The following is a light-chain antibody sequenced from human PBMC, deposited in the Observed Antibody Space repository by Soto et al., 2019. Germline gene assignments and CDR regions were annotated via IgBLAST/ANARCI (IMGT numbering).Light chain of an antibody. CDR2: DSS. Sequence: DIQRSQSPSSMSASVGDRVTITCRASQSISAYLNWYQQKPGRAPKLLIYDSSSLESGVPSRFSGSGSGTEFRLTISTMQPDDFATYYCKQYDSFSVTFGQGTRLEIK. CDR3: KQYDSFSVT. V-gene: IGKV1-5*01. J-gene: IGKJ5*01. CDR1: QSISAY.